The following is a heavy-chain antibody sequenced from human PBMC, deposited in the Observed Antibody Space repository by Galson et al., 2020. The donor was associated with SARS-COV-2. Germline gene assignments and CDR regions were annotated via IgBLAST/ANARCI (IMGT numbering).Heavy chain of an antibody. J-gene: IGHJ4*02. CDR3: ARGAGTITLIRGLIIGFDY. D-gene: IGHD3-10*01. V-gene: IGHV4-38-2*02. Sequence: ASETLSLTCTVSGYSISSGYYWGWIRQPPGKGLEWIGSIYHSGSTYYNPSLKSRVTISVDTSKNQFSLKLSSVTAADTAVYYCARGAGTITLIRGLIIGFDYWGQGTLVTVSS. CDR1: GYSISSGYY. CDR2: IYHSGST.